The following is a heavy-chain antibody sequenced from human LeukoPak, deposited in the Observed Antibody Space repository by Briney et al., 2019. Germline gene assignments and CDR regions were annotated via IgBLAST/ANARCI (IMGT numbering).Heavy chain of an antibody. Sequence: GASVKVSCKASGGTFSSYAISWVRQAPGQGLEWMGGIIPIFGTANYAQKFQGRVTITADKSTSTVYMELSSLRSEDTAMYDCARGVRGYYDSSGYYYDYWGQGTLVTVSS. CDR2: IIPIFGTA. J-gene: IGHJ4*02. CDR1: GGTFSSYA. CDR3: ARGVRGYYDSSGYYYDY. V-gene: IGHV1-69*06. D-gene: IGHD3-22*01.